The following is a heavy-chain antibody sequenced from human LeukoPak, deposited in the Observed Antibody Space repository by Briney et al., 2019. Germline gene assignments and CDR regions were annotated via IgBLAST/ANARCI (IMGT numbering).Heavy chain of an antibody. D-gene: IGHD3-10*01. Sequence: GGSLRLSCAASGFTFSSYWMSWVRQAPGKGLEGVANIKQDGSEKYYVDSVKGRFTISRDNAKNSLYLQMNSLRAEDTAVYYCARDQVLLWCGARYYYMEVWGKGTTVTVSS. CDR1: GFTFSSYW. J-gene: IGHJ6*03. CDR3: ARDQVLLWCGARYYYMEV. CDR2: IKQDGSEK. V-gene: IGHV3-7*01.